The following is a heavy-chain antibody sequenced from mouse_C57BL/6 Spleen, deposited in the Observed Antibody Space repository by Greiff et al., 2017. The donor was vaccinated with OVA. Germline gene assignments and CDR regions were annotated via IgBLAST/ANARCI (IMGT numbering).Heavy chain of an antibody. CDR1: GYTFTDYN. D-gene: IGHD2-4*01. Sequence: EVQLQESGPELVKPGASVKIPCKASGYTFTDYNMDWVKQSHGKSLEWIGDINPNNGGTIYNQKFKGNATLTVDKSSSTAYMELRSLTSEDTAVYYCARNYDYDDPSYWYFDVWGTGTTVTVSS. J-gene: IGHJ1*03. V-gene: IGHV1-18*01. CDR3: ARNYDYDDPSYWYFDV. CDR2: INPNNGGT.